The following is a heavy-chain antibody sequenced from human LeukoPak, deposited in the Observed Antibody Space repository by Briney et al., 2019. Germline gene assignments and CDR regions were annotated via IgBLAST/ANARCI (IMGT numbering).Heavy chain of an antibody. J-gene: IGHJ4*02. CDR3: ARRFNSGWGSFDY. CDR1: GGSLSSYY. D-gene: IGHD6-19*01. CDR2: MHDSGTT. Sequence: SETLSLTCTVSGGSLSSYYWNWIRQPPGKGLEWIAYMHDSGTTKYNPSLKSRVTISVDTSKNHFSLKLNSVTAADTAVYFCARRFNSGWGSFDYWGPGILVTVSS. V-gene: IGHV4-59*08.